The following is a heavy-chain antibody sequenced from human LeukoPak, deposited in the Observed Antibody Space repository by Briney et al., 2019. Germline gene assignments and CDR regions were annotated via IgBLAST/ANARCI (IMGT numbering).Heavy chain of an antibody. J-gene: IGHJ5*02. CDR3: ARALLRYCSGTSCYWFDP. CDR2: IIPIFGTA. CDR1: GGTFSSYV. V-gene: IGHV1-69*13. D-gene: IGHD2-2*01. Sequence: GASVKVSCKASGGTFSSYVISWVQQAPGKGLEWMGGIIPIFGTANYAQKFQGRVTITADESTSTAYMELSSLRSEDTAVYYCARALLRYCSGTSCYWFDPWGQGTLVTVSS.